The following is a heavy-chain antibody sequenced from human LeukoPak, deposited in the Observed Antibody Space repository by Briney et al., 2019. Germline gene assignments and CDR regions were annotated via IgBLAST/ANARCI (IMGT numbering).Heavy chain of an antibody. Sequence: PGGSLRLSCAAAGFTFSNYWMHWARQAPGKGLVWVSRIKSDGRTNYADSVKGRFTISRDNAKNTVSLQMNSLRAEDTGVYYCAGAPSEIGGYYPEYFRHWGQGTLVTVSS. CDR1: GFTFSNYW. V-gene: IGHV3-74*01. CDR2: IKSDGRT. CDR3: AGAPSEIGGYYPEYFRH. D-gene: IGHD3-22*01. J-gene: IGHJ1*01.